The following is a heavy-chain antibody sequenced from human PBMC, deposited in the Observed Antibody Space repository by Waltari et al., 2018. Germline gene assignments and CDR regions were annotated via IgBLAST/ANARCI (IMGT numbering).Heavy chain of an antibody. CDR2: FDPEDGET. CDR1: GYTLTDLS. CDR3: ATAYDSSVQPPSQEYYFDY. J-gene: IGHJ4*02. D-gene: IGHD3-22*01. V-gene: IGHV1-24*01. Sequence: QVQLVQSGAEVKKPGASVKVSCKVSGYTLTDLSMHWVRPAPGKGLEWMGGFDPEDGETIYAQKFQGRVTMTEDTSTDTAYMELSSLRSEDTAVYYCATAYDSSVQPPSQEYYFDYWGQGTLVTVSS.